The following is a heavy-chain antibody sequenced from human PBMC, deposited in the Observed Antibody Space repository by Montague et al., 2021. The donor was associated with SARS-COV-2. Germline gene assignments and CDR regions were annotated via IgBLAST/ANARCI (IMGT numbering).Heavy chain of an antibody. V-gene: IGHV4-59*08. CDR1: GGSTASHY. Sequence: SETLSLTWTVSGGSTASHYWNWIRQSPGKRPEWIGYFYYKGDTKYNPSLKSRVTISIDTSENQFSLKLNSVTAAYTAVYFCARGGTFDPWGQGRLVTVS. CDR2: FYYKGDT. J-gene: IGHJ3*01. CDR3: ARGGTFDP.